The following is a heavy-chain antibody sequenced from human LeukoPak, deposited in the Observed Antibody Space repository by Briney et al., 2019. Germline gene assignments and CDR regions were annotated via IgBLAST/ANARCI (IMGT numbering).Heavy chain of an antibody. J-gene: IGHJ4*02. CDR1: GFTLSSYS. V-gene: IGHV3-48*02. CDR3: AKGSASSGYPRDY. CDR2: ISSSSRTI. D-gene: IGHD3-22*01. Sequence: GGSLRLSCAASGFTLSSYSMNWVRQAPGKGLEWVSYISSSSRTIYYADSVKGRFTIFRDNAKNSLFLQMNSLRDEDTAVYYCAKGSASSGYPRDYWGQGTLVTVSS.